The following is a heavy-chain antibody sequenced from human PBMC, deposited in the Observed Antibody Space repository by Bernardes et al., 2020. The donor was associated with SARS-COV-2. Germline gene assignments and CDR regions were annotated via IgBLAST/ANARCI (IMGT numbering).Heavy chain of an antibody. CDR2: IYYSGST. V-gene: IGHV4-39*01. CDR3: ARAGQRYDFWSGYRRVGPSNWFDP. Sequence: SETLSLTCTVSGGSISSSSYYWGWIRQPPGKGLEWIGSIYYSGSTYYNPSLKSRVTISVDTSKNQFSLKLSSVTAADTAVYYCARAGQRYDFWSGYRRVGPSNWFDPWGQGTLVTVSS. D-gene: IGHD3-3*01. J-gene: IGHJ5*02. CDR1: GGSISSSSYY.